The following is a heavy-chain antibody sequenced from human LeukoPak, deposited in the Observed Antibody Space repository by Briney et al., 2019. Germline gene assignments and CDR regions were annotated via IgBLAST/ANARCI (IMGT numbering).Heavy chain of an antibody. V-gene: IGHV1-24*01. J-gene: IGHJ3*02. CDR2: FDPEDGET. D-gene: IGHD6-19*01. Sequence: ASVKVSCXVSGYTLTELSMHWVRRAPGKGLEWMGGFDPEDGETIYAQKFQGRVTMTEDTSTDTAYMELSSLRSEDTAVYYCAPRKQWLVRGAFDIWGQGTMVTVSS. CDR3: APRKQWLVRGAFDI. CDR1: GYTLTELS.